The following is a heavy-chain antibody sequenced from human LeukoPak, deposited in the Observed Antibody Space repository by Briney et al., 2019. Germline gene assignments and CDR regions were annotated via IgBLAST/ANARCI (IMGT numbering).Heavy chain of an antibody. V-gene: IGHV3-30*18. J-gene: IGHJ4*02. Sequence: GGSLRLSCAASGFTFRNYAMHWVRQAPGKGVEWVAVISDDGSNKYYGDSVKGRFTISRDNSKNTVYLQMNSLRAEDTAVYYCAKDRYSSGWYSDFDYWGQGTLVTVSS. D-gene: IGHD6-19*01. CDR2: ISDDGSNK. CDR1: GFTFRNYA. CDR3: AKDRYSSGWYSDFDY.